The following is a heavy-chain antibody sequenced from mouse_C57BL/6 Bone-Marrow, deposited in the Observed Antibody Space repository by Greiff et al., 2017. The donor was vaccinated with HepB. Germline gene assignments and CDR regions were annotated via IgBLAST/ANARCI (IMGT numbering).Heavy chain of an antibody. Sequence: EVQLVESGGGLVQPGESLKLSCESNEYEFPSHDMSWVRKTPGQRLELVAAINSDGGSTYYPDTMERRFIIARDNTKKTLYMQMSGLRSEDPALYYCERDVYWFACWGEGTLVAVSA. J-gene: IGHJ3*01. V-gene: IGHV5-2*01. CDR2: INSDGGST. CDR3: ERDVYWFAC. CDR1: EYEFPSHD.